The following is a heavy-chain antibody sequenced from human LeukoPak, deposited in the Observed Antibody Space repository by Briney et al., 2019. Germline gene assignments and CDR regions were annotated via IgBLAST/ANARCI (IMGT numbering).Heavy chain of an antibody. Sequence: GGSLRLSCEASGFTFSSYWMHWVRQAPVKGLVWVSRINSDGTSTTYADSVNGRFTTSRDNAKNSLYLQMNSLRVEDTAVYYCARDPPGNYFDGTGYYSWGQGTLVTVSS. CDR2: INSDGTST. V-gene: IGHV3-74*01. D-gene: IGHD3-22*01. J-gene: IGHJ5*02. CDR1: GFTFSSYW. CDR3: ARDPPGNYFDGTGYYS.